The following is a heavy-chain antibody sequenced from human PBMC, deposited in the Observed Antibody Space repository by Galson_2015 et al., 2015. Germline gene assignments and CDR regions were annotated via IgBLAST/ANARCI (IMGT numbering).Heavy chain of an antibody. CDR3: ARHGKDIVVVDPPRKDLDAFDI. CDR1: GGSISSSSYY. D-gene: IGHD2-15*01. Sequence: ETLSLTCTVSGGSISSSSYYWGWIRQPPGKGLEWIGSIYYSGSTYYNPSLKSRVTISVDTSKNQFSLKLSSVTAADTAVYYCARHGKDIVVVDPPRKDLDAFDIWGQGTMVTVSS. CDR2: IYYSGST. V-gene: IGHV4-39*01. J-gene: IGHJ3*02.